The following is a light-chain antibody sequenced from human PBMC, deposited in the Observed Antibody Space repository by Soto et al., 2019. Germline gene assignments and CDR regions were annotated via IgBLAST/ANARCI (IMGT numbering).Light chain of an antibody. CDR2: DAS. V-gene: IGKV1-5*01. CDR1: QSISSR. CDR3: QQYNSYST. J-gene: IGKJ1*01. Sequence: DIQMTQSPSTLSASVGDRVTITCRASQSISSRLAWYQQKPGKAPKLLIYDASSWESGVPSRFSGSGSGTEFTLTISSLQPDDFATYYCQQYNSYSTFGQGTKVEIK.